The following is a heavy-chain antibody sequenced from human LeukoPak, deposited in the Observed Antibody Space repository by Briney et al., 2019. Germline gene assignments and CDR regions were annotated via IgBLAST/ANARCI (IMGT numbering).Heavy chain of an antibody. CDR1: GYTFTSYG. CDR3: AAVPRRGIYTAMGDDAFDI. CDR2: ISAYNGNT. J-gene: IGHJ3*02. D-gene: IGHD5-18*01. V-gene: IGHV1-18*01. Sequence: ASVKVSCKASGYTFTSYGISWVRQAPGQGLEWMGWISAYNGNTNYAQKFQERVTITRDMSTSTAYMELSSLRSEDTAVYYCAAVPRRGIYTAMGDDAFDIWGQGTMVTVSS.